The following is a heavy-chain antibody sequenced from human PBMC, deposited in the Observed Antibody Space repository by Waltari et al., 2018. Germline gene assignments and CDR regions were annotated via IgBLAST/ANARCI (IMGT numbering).Heavy chain of an antibody. V-gene: IGHV3-21*01. Sequence: DVQLVESGGGLVRPGGSLRLSCAASGFGFSNYTMDWVRQGPGKGVGWVAFISSDRSYIYYADSVKGRFTISRDNAKNSLYLQMNSLRAEDTAVYYCTRARSGSFSTLFEHWGQGTVVTVSS. CDR1: GFGFSNYT. CDR3: TRARSGSFSTLFEH. D-gene: IGHD1-26*01. CDR2: ISSDRSYI. J-gene: IGHJ4*02.